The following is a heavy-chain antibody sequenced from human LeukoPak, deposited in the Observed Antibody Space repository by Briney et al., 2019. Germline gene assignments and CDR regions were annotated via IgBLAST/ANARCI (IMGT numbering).Heavy chain of an antibody. J-gene: IGHJ4*02. D-gene: IGHD2-21*02. V-gene: IGHV3-23*01. CDR2: ISGSGGST. CDR1: GFTFSSYA. Sequence: GGSLRLSCAASGFTFSSYAMSWVRQAPGKGLEWVSAISGSGGSTYYADSVKGRFTISRDNSKNTLYLQMHSLRAEDTAVYYCAKSPTPYCGGDCYSDYWGQGTLVTVSS. CDR3: AKSPTPYCGGDCYSDY.